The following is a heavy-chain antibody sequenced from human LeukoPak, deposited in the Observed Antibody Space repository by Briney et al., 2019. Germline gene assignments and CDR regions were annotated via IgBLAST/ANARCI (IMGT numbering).Heavy chain of an antibody. J-gene: IGHJ6*02. CDR3: ARSIGLTGGGVDV. D-gene: IGHD3-9*01. Sequence: GSLRLLWAASGFPFRDYNMNWVPQAPGEGVEWVSYITNGGSTIHHADSVKGRFTISRDNAKKTLYLQMNSLRAEDTAVYYCARSIGLTGGGVDVWGQGTTVTVSS. CDR1: GFPFRDYN. V-gene: IGHV3-11*01. CDR2: ITNGGSTI.